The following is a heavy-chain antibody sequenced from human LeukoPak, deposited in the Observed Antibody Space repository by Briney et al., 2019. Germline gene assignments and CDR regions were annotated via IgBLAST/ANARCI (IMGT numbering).Heavy chain of an antibody. Sequence: GESLKISCKGSGYSFTSYWIGWVRQMPGKGLEWMVIIYPGDSDTRYSPSFQGQVTISVDKSVSAAYLQWSSLKASDTAMYYCASPPTRECSSISCPLSYWGQGTLVTVSS. V-gene: IGHV5-51*01. CDR3: ASPPTRECSSISCPLSY. CDR1: GYSFTSYW. CDR2: IYPGDSDT. J-gene: IGHJ4*02. D-gene: IGHD2-2*01.